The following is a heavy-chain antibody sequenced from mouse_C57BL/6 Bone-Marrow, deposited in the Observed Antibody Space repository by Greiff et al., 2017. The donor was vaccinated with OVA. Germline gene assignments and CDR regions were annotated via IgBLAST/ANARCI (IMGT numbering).Heavy chain of an antibody. V-gene: IGHV1-7*01. CDR3: APHWEGWAMDY. D-gene: IGHD4-1*01. J-gene: IGHJ4*01. Sequence: QVQLQQSGAELAKPGASVKLSCKASGYTFTSYWMHWVKQRPGQGLEWIGYINPSSGYTKYNQKFKDKATLTADKSSSTAYMQLSSLTYEDYAVYYCAPHWEGWAMDYWGQGTSVTVSS. CDR2: INPSSGYT. CDR1: GYTFTSYW.